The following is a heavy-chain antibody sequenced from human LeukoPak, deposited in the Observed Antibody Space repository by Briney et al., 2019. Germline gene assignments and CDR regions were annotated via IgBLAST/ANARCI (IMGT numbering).Heavy chain of an antibody. CDR1: GFTFSNAG. V-gene: IGHV3-15*01. J-gene: IGHJ3*02. Sequence: PGGSLRLSCAASGFTFSNAGMSWVRRAPGKGLEWVGRIKSKTDGGKTDYAAPVKGRFTISRDDSKNTLYLQMYSLKTEDTAVYYCTTSLMKWNDDEGFEEAFDIWGQGTMVTVSS. D-gene: IGHD1-1*01. CDR2: IKSKTDGGKT. CDR3: TTSLMKWNDDEGFEEAFDI.